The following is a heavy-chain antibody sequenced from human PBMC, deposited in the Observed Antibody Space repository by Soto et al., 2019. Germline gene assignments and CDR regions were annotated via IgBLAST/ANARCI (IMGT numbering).Heavy chain of an antibody. CDR3: ASLPIQPPTLYGMDV. J-gene: IGHJ6*02. CDR1: GFTFSSYA. V-gene: IGHV3-30-3*01. CDR2: ISYDGSNK. D-gene: IGHD5-18*01. Sequence: PGGSLRLSCAASGFTFSSYAMHWVRQAPGKGLEWVAVISYDGSNKYYADSVKGRFTISRDNSKNTLYLQMNSLRAEDTAVYYCASLPIQPPTLYGMDVWGQGTTVTVSS.